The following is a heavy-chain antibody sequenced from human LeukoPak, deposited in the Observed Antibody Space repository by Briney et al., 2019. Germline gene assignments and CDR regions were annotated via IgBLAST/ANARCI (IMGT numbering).Heavy chain of an antibody. J-gene: IGHJ6*02. CDR3: AKDSSIAAADHPRDYYYYYGMDV. CDR2: ISWNSGSI. V-gene: IGHV3-9*01. Sequence: PGRSLRLSCAASGFTFDDYVMHWVRQAPGKGLKWVSGISWNSGSIGYADSVKGRFTISRDNAKNSLYLQMNSLRAEDTALYYCAKDSSIAAADHPRDYYYYYGMDVWGQGTLVSVSS. CDR1: GFTFDDYV. D-gene: IGHD6-13*01.